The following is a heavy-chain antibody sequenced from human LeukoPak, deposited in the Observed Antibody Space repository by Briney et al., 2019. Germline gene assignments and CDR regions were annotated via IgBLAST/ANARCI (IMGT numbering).Heavy chain of an antibody. D-gene: IGHD2-2*01. J-gene: IGHJ5*02. Sequence: ASVKVSCKASGYTFTSYYMHWVRQAPGQGLEWMGIINPSGGSTSYAQKFQGRVTITRAPSTSTVYMELSSLRSEDTAVYYCARAGAGYCSSTSCPEYNWFDPWGQGTLVTVSS. CDR3: ARAGAGYCSSTSCPEYNWFDP. CDR1: GYTFTSYY. V-gene: IGHV1-46*01. CDR2: INPSGGST.